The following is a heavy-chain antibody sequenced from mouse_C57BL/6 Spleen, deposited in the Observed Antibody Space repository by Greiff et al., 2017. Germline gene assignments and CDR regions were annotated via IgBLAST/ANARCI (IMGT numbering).Heavy chain of an antibody. CDR3: ARDPLTGTDYFDY. CDR1: GFTFSSYA. V-gene: IGHV5-4*01. Sequence: EVKLMESGGGLVKPGGSLKLSCAASGFTFSSYAMSWVRQTPEKRLEWVATISDGGSYTYYPDNVKGRFTISRDNAKNNLYLQMSHLKSEDTAMYYCARDPLTGTDYFDYWGQGTTLTVSS. J-gene: IGHJ2*01. CDR2: ISDGGSYT. D-gene: IGHD4-1*01.